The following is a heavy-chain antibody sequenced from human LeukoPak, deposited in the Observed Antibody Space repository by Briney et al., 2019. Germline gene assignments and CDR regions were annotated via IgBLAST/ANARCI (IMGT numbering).Heavy chain of an antibody. CDR1: GFTFSSYA. J-gene: IGHJ4*02. D-gene: IGHD6-13*01. Sequence: GGSLRLSCAASGFTFSSYAMHWVRQAPGKGLEWVAVISYDGSNKYYADSVKGRFTISRDNSKNTLYLQMSSLRVEDTALYYCARDLGSSWELYYWGQGTLVTVSS. CDR3: ARDLGSSWELYY. V-gene: IGHV3-30*04. CDR2: ISYDGSNK.